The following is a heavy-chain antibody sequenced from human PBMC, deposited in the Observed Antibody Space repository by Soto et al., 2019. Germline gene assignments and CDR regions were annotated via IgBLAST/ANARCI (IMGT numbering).Heavy chain of an antibody. Sequence: SETLSLTCAVSGYSISSGYYWGWIRQPPGKGLEWIGSIYHSGSTYYNPSLKSRVTISVDTSKNQFSLKLSSVTAADTAVYYCARGRIAVAGTFDYWGQGTLVTVSS. CDR2: IYHSGST. D-gene: IGHD6-19*01. CDR1: GYSISSGYY. J-gene: IGHJ4*02. V-gene: IGHV4-38-2*01. CDR3: ARGRIAVAGTFDY.